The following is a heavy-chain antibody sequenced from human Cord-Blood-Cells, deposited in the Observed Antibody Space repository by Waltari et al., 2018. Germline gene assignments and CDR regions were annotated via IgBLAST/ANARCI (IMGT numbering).Heavy chain of an antibody. J-gene: IGHJ4*02. V-gene: IGHV3-74*01. CDR2: INRGGMST. Sequence: EVQLVESGGGLVQPGGSLRLSCAASGFTFSSYWMHWVRPAAGKGLVWVSRINRGGMSTSYADSVKGRFTISRDNAKNTLYLQMNSLSAEDTAVYYCARGPYRRMGMGDYWGQGTLVTVSS. CDR3: ARGPYRRMGMGDY. CDR1: GFTFSSYW. D-gene: IGHD1-26*01.